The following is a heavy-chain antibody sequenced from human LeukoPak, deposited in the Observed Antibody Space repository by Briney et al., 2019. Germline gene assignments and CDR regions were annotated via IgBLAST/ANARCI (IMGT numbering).Heavy chain of an antibody. D-gene: IGHD1-14*01. CDR1: GGSFSGYY. J-gene: IGHJ4*02. CDR2: INHSGST. CDR3: ATVSPTTFDY. Sequence: SETLSLTCAVYGGSFSGYYWSWIRQPPGKGLEWIGEINHSGSTNYNPSLKRRVTISVDTSKNQFSLKLSSVTAADTAVYYCATVSPTTFDYWGQGTLVTVSS. V-gene: IGHV4-34*01.